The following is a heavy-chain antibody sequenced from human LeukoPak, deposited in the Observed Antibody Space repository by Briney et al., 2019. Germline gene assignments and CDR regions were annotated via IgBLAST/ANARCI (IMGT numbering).Heavy chain of an antibody. D-gene: IGHD3-9*01. J-gene: IGHJ4*02. CDR3: TTDLGYDILTGLIIDY. CDR2: ISYDGSNK. CDR1: GFTFSSYG. Sequence: GGSLRLSCAASGFTFSSYGMHWVRQAPGKGLEWVAVISYDGSNKYYADSVNGRFTISRDNSKNTLYLQMNSLKTEDTAVYYCTTDLGYDILTGLIIDYWGQGTLVTVSS. V-gene: IGHV3-30*03.